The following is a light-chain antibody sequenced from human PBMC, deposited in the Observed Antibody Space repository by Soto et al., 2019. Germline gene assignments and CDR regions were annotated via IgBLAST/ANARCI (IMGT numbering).Light chain of an antibody. Sequence: QSVLTQPASVSGSPEQSITISCTGTSSDFGGYNYVSWYQQHPGKAPKLMIYEVSNRPSGVSNRFSGSKSGNTASLTISGLQAEDEADYYCSSYTSSSTLVFGGGTKVTVL. V-gene: IGLV2-14*01. J-gene: IGLJ2*01. CDR1: SSDFGGYNY. CDR3: SSYTSSSTLV. CDR2: EVS.